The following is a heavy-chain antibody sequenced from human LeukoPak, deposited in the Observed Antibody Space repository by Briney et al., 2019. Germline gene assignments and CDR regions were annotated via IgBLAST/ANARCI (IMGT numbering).Heavy chain of an antibody. CDR1: GGSFSGYY. CDR3: ARDNVVYYYMDV. Sequence: KASETLSLTCAVYGGSFSGYYWSWIRQPPGKGLEWIGEINHSGSTNYNPSLKSRVTISVDTSKNQFSLKLSSVTAADTAVYYCARDNVVYYYMDVWGKGTTVTVSS. J-gene: IGHJ6*03. D-gene: IGHD1-14*01. CDR2: INHSGST. V-gene: IGHV4-34*01.